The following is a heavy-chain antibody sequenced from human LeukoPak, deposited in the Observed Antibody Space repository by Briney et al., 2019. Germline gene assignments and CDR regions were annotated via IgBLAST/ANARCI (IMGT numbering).Heavy chain of an antibody. CDR3: ARVWVLYGDPYSDY. Sequence: SETLSLTCTVSGGSISSYYWSWIRQPPGKGLEWIGYIYYSGSTNYNPSLKSRVTISVDTSKNQFSLKLSSVTAADTAVYYCARVWVLYGDPYSDYWGQGTLVTVSS. V-gene: IGHV4-59*01. J-gene: IGHJ4*02. D-gene: IGHD4-17*01. CDR2: IYYSGST. CDR1: GGSISSYY.